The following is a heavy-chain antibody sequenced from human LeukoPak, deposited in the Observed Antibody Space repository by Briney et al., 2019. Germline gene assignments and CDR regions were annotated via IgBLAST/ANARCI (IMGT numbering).Heavy chain of an antibody. CDR3: ARDPPWADLLTAYSYDAFDI. V-gene: IGHV1-18*04. CDR1: GYTFTSYG. D-gene: IGHD3-9*01. CDR2: ISAHNGNT. Sequence: GASVKVSCKASGYTFTSYGISWLRQAPGQGLEWMGWISAHNGNTNYAQKFQGRVTMTTDTSTSTTYMELRSLRSDDTAVYYCARDPPWADLLTAYSYDAFDIWGQGTMVTVSS. J-gene: IGHJ3*02.